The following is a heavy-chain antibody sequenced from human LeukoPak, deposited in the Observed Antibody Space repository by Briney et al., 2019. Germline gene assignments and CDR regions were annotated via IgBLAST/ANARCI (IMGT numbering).Heavy chain of an antibody. CDR2: ISGGGETT. Sequence: QPGGSLRLSCVASGFSFSTSLMGWVRQAPGKGLEWVSAISGGGETTYYADSVKGRFTISRDNSESTLYLRMDSLGADDTAVYYCAKGREAWDYWGQEPRSPSPQ. V-gene: IGHV3-23*01. J-gene: IGHJ4*01. CDR1: GFSFSTSL. D-gene: IGHD5-24*01. CDR3: AKGREAWDY.